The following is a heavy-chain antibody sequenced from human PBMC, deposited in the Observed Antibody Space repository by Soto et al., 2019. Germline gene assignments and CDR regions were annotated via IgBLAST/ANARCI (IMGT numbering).Heavy chain of an antibody. Sequence: PGGSLRLSCAASGFTFSSYSMNWVRQAPGKGLEWVSSISSSSSYIYYADSVKGRFTISRDNAKNSLYLQMNSLRAEDTAVYYCERDYSPITVAAAGGMAVWGQGTTVTVSS. J-gene: IGHJ6*02. D-gene: IGHD6-13*01. CDR2: ISSSSSYI. CDR1: GFTFSSYS. CDR3: ERDYSPITVAAAGGMAV. V-gene: IGHV3-21*01.